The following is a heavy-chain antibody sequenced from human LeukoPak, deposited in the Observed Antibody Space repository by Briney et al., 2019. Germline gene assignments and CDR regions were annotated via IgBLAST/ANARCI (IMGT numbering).Heavy chain of an antibody. CDR2: IIPLFDTA. D-gene: IGHD3-3*01. J-gene: IGHJ4*02. Sequence: SVKVSCKASGGTLSSYAISWVRQAPGQGLEWLGGIIPLFDTANYARKFQGRVTITADESSSTAYMELSNLRSEDTAVYYCARVRGTGFDYWGQGTLVTVSS. CDR3: ARVRGTGFDY. V-gene: IGHV1-69*13. CDR1: GGTLSSYA.